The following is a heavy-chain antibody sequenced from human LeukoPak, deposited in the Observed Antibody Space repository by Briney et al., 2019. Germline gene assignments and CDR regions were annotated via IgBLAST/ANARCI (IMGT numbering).Heavy chain of an antibody. CDR3: VRRILMDV. CDR2: IYYSGST. D-gene: IGHD2-15*01. CDR1: GGSISSYY. V-gene: IGHV4-59*01. Sequence: SETLSITCTVSGGSISSYYWSWIRQPPGKGLEWIGYIYYSGSTNYNPSLKSRVTISVDTSKNQFSLKLSSVTAADTAVYYCVRRILMDVWGKGTTVTVSS. J-gene: IGHJ6*04.